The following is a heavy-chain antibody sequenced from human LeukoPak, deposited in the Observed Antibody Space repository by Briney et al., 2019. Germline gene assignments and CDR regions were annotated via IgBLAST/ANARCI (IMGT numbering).Heavy chain of an antibody. CDR3: ARGVVFDYMDV. V-gene: IGHV3-64*01. D-gene: IGHD2-15*01. CDR1: GFTFSSYA. CDR2: ISSNGGST. J-gene: IGHJ6*03. Sequence: GGSLRLSCAASGFTFSSYAMHWVRQAPGKGLEYVSAISSNGGSTYYANSVKGRFTISRDNSKNTLYLQMGSLRAEDMAVYYCARGVVFDYMDVWGKGTTVTISS.